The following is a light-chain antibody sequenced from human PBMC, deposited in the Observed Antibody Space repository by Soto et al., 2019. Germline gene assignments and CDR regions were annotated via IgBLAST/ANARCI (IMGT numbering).Light chain of an antibody. CDR2: GAS. CDR3: QQYGSSPPWT. CDR1: QSVSSSY. V-gene: IGKV3-20*01. J-gene: IGKJ1*01. Sequence: EIVLTRSPGILSLSPGERATLSCRASQSVSSSYLAWYQQKPGQAPRLLIYGASSRATVIPDRFSGSGSGTDFTLTISSLEPEDFAVYYCQQYGSSPPWTFGQGTKVDIK.